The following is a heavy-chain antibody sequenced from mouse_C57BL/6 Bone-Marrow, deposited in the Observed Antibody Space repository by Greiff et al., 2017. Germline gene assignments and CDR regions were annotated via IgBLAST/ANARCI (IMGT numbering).Heavy chain of an antibody. J-gene: IGHJ2*01. CDR2: IYPGSGNT. D-gene: IGHD4-1*01. CDR1: GYTFTDYY. V-gene: IGHV1-76*01. CDR3: ARLGWDGDY. Sequence: VQLQQSGAELVRPGASVKLSCKASGYTFTDYYINWVKQRPGQGLEWIARIYPGSGNTYYNEKFKGKATLTAEKSSSTAYMQLSSLTSEDSAVYSCARLGWDGDYWGQGTTLTVSS.